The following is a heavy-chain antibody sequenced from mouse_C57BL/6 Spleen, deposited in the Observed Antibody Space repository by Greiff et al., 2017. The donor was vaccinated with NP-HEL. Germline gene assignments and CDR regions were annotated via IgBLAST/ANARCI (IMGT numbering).Heavy chain of an antibody. CDR3: AREDYYGSEGYFDV. Sequence: EVKLMESGGGLVKPGGSLKLSCAASGFTFSDYGMHWVRQAPEKGLEWVAYISSGSSTIYYADTVKGRFTISRDNAKNTLFLQMTSLRSEDTAMYYCAREDYYGSEGYFDVWGTGTTVTVSS. CDR2: ISSGSSTI. D-gene: IGHD1-1*01. V-gene: IGHV5-17*01. CDR1: GFTFSDYG. J-gene: IGHJ1*03.